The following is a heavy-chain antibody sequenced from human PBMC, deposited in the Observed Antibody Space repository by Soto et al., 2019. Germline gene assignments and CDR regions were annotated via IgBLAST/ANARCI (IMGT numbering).Heavy chain of an antibody. CDR2: ISPYSGYT. J-gene: IGHJ4*02. D-gene: IGHD2-2*01. CDR3: AREASVLIPAAQPSRFDS. CDR1: GYSFMKYG. V-gene: IGHV1-18*01. Sequence: GASVKVSCKGFGYSFMKYGINWVRQAPGQGLEWVGWISPYSGYTHSAQKFHGRLTLTTDTAASTACMELRILRSADTALYYCAREASVLIPAAQPSRFDSWGQGTLVTV.